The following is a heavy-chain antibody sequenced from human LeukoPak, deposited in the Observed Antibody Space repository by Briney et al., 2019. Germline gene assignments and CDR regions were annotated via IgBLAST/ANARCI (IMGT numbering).Heavy chain of an antibody. CDR3: AREFMTTVTLDV. V-gene: IGHV1-2*02. CDR2: INPNSGGT. Sequence: ASVKVSSMASGYTFTSYGISWVRQAPGQGLEWMGWINPNSGGTNYAQKFQGRVTMTRDTPISTAYMELSRLRSDDTAVYYCAREFMTTVTLDVWGKGTTVTVSS. D-gene: IGHD4-17*01. J-gene: IGHJ6*04. CDR1: GYTFTSYG.